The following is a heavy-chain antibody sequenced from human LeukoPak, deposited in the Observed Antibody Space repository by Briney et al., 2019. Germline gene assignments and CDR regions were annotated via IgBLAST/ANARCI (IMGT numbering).Heavy chain of an antibody. CDR3: ARHLGWCNNTSGCDDESDAFDI. J-gene: IGHJ3*02. CDR2: IYPGDTDT. Sequence: GESLKISCKGSGYSFTSYWIGWVRQMPGKGREWMGIIYPGDTDTRYSPSFQGQVPISVDKSVSTAFLQWSSLKASDTAVYYCARHLGWCNNTSGCDDESDAFDIWGQGTMVTVSS. V-gene: IGHV5-51*01. D-gene: IGHD2-2*01. CDR1: GYSFTSYW.